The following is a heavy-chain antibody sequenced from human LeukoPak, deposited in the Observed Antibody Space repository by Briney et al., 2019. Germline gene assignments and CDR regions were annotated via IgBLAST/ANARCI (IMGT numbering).Heavy chain of an antibody. CDR1: AFTFSTYA. Sequence: PGGSLRLSCAASAFTFSTYAMSWVRQAPGKGLECVSVISGGAGSTYYADSVKGRFTISRDNSKNTLYLQMNSLRAEDTAVYYCVKDKYNFWSGSNYYYMDVWGKGTTVTVSS. D-gene: IGHD3-3*01. CDR2: ISGGAGST. V-gene: IGHV3-23*01. CDR3: VKDKYNFWSGSNYYYMDV. J-gene: IGHJ6*03.